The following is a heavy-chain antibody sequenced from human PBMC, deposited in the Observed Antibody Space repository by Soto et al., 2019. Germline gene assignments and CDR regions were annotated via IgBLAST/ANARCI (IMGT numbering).Heavy chain of an antibody. J-gene: IGHJ4*02. CDR1: GGTFSTKYA. CDR3: ATSPGFGGYYVV. V-gene: IGHV1-69*01. Sequence: QVQLVQSGAEVKKPGSSVKVSCKASGGTFSTKYAISWVRQAPGEGLEWMGGITPSFGTRDYAQKFQDRVTITADASTSIVYMELTSLRSQDTAVYYCATSPGFGGYYVVWCQGTLVTVSS. CDR2: ITPSFGTR. D-gene: IGHD3-10*02.